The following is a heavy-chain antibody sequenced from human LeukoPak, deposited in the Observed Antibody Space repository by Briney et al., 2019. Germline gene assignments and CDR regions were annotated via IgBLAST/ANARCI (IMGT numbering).Heavy chain of an antibody. Sequence: SETLSLTCTVSGGSISSYYWSWIRQPPGKGLEWIGYIYYSGSTNYNPSLKSRVTISVDTSKNQFSLKLGSVTAADTAVYYCARGGGGAVAGRRSYYYYGMDVWGKGTTVTVSS. J-gene: IGHJ6*04. CDR2: IYYSGST. CDR1: GGSISSYY. CDR3: ARGGGGAVAGRRSYYYYGMDV. D-gene: IGHD6-19*01. V-gene: IGHV4-59*01.